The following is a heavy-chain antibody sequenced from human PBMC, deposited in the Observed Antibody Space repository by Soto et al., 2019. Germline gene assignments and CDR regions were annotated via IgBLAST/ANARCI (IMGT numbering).Heavy chain of an antibody. CDR2: ISSWSNTI. CDR3: ARGGRITIFGVITQ. V-gene: IGHV3-48*02. D-gene: IGHD3-3*01. CDR1: GFTFSSYS. J-gene: IGHJ4*02. Sequence: EVQLVESGGGLVKPGGSLRLSCAASGFTFSSYSMNWVRQAPGKGLEWISYISSWSNTIYYADSVKGRFTISRDNAKNSLYLQVSSLRDEDTAVYYCARGGRITIFGVITQWGQGTLVTVSS.